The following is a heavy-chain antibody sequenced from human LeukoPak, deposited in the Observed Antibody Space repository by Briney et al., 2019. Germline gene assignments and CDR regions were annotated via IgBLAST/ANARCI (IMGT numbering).Heavy chain of an antibody. D-gene: IGHD3-3*01. V-gene: IGHV3-48*01. CDR2: ISSSSSTI. CDR3: ARGGHGYYDFWSGYTH. Sequence: GGSLRLSCAASGFTFSSYSMSWVRQAPGKGLEWVSYISSSSSTIYYADSVKGRFTISRDNAKNSLYLQMNSLRAEDTAVYYCARGGHGYYDFWSGYTHWGQGTLVTVSS. J-gene: IGHJ4*02. CDR1: GFTFSSYS.